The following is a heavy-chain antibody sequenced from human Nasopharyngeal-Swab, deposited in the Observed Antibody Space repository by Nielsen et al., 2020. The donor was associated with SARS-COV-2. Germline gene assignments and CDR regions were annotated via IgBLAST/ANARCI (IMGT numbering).Heavy chain of an antibody. V-gene: IGHV4-61*02. D-gene: IGHD2-21*02. Sequence: SETLSLTCTVSGGSISSGSYYWSWIRQPAGKGLEWIGRIYTSGSTNYNPSLKSRVTISVSPSKNQFSLKLSSVTAADTAVYYCARDNSGIGVTPNGMDVWGQGTTVTVSS. CDR2: IYTSGST. CDR3: ARDNSGIGVTPNGMDV. CDR1: GGSISSGSYY. J-gene: IGHJ6*02.